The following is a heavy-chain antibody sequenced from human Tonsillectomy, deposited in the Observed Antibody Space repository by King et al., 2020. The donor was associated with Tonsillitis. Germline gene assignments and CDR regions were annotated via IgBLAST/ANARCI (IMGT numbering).Heavy chain of an antibody. CDR1: GYSISSGYY. J-gene: IGHJ2*01. CDR3: ARDVSAAGPYWYFDL. CDR2: IYHSGST. V-gene: IGHV4-38-2*02. Sequence: VQLQESGPGLVKPSETLSLTCAVSGYSISSGYYWGWIRQPPGTGLEWIGSIYHSGSTYYNPSLKSRVTISVDTSKNQFSLKLSSVTAADTAVYYCARDVSAAGPYWYFDLWGRGTLVTVSS. D-gene: IGHD6-13*01.